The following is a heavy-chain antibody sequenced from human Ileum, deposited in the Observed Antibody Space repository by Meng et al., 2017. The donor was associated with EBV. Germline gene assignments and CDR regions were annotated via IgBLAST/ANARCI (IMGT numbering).Heavy chain of an antibody. CDR1: GDSMSSSNYY. V-gene: IGHV4-39*07. Sequence: HLLLLESGPGLVRPSETLSLTCSVSGDSMSSSNYYWGWIRQSPGKALECIGTIFYRGNTFYNPSLKTRLTISVDTSKNEFSLNLKSVTAADTAVYYCVSAYDYGDYEAFAYWGLGSLVTVSS. CDR2: IFYRGNT. J-gene: IGHJ4*02. D-gene: IGHD4-17*01. CDR3: VSAYDYGDYEAFAY.